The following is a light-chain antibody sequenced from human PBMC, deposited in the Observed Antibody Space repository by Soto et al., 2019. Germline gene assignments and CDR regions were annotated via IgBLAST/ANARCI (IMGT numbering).Light chain of an antibody. CDR2: QDS. CDR1: ELGDEY. J-gene: IGLJ2*01. V-gene: IGLV3-1*01. CDR3: QAWDSSTAV. Sequence: SYELTQPPSVSVSPGQTASITCSGDELGDEYAGWYQQKPGQSPVLVIYQDSKRPSGIPERFSGSNSGNTATLTISGTQAMDEADYYCQAWDSSTAVFGGGTKLTVL.